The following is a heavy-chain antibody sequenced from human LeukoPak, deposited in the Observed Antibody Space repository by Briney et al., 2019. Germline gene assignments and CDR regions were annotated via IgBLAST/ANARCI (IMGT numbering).Heavy chain of an antibody. J-gene: IGHJ4*02. V-gene: IGHV1-18*01. CDR2: ISAYNGNT. CDR3: ARDYGRLSSSWYYDY. D-gene: IGHD6-13*01. Sequence: ASVKVSCKASGYTFTSYGISWVRQAPGQGLEWMGWISAYNGNTNYAQRLQGRVTMTTDTSTSTAYMELRSLRSDDTAVYYCARDYGRLSSSWYYDYWGQGTLVTVSS. CDR1: GYTFTSYG.